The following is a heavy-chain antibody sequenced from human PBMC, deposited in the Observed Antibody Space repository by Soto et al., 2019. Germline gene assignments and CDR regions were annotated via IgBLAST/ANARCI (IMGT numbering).Heavy chain of an antibody. D-gene: IGHD3-9*01. CDR3: AKDVHYDIVTGIEYFDH. V-gene: IGHV3-23*01. CDR1: GFTFSSYA. CDR2: ISGTGRVT. J-gene: IGHJ1*01. Sequence: EVQLLESGGGLVQPGESLKISCAVSGFTFSSYAMSWVRQAPGKGLEWVSGISGTGRVTNYAESVKGRFTISRDNPKNTRSLEMKSLRAEDTAVYYCAKDVHYDIVTGIEYFDHWGQGTLVTVSS.